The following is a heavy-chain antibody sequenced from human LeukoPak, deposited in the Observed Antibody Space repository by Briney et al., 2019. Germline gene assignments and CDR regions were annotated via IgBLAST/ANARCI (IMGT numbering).Heavy chain of an antibody. Sequence: GGSLRLSCAASGFTFSSYSMNWVRQAPGKGLEWVSSISSSSSYIYYADSAKGRFTISRDNAKNSLYLQMNSLRAEDTAVYYCARALSGIAADWDAFDIWGQGTMVTVSS. CDR2: ISSSSSYI. J-gene: IGHJ3*02. D-gene: IGHD6-13*01. CDR3: ARALSGIAADWDAFDI. CDR1: GFTFSSYS. V-gene: IGHV3-21*01.